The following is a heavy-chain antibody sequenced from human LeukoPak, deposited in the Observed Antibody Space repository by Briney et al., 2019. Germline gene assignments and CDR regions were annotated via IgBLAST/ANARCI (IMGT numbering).Heavy chain of an antibody. V-gene: IGHV1-18*04. D-gene: IGHD6-13*01. CDR2: ISAYNGNT. Sequence: ASVKVSCKASGYTFTGYYMHWVRQAPGQGLEWMGWISAYNGNTNYAQKLQGRVTMTTDTSTSTAYMELRSLGSDDTAVYYCARDLRERRSSWLKFDYWGQGTLVTVSS. J-gene: IGHJ4*02. CDR3: ARDLRERRSSWLKFDY. CDR1: GYTFTGYY.